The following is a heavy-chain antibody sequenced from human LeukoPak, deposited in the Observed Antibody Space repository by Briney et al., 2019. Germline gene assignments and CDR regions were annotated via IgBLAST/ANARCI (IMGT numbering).Heavy chain of an antibody. V-gene: IGHV3-9*01. CDR2: ISWNSGSI. CDR1: GFTFDDYA. J-gene: IGHJ4*02. CDR3: AKPFSGGRIAVAVDHFDY. D-gene: IGHD6-19*01. Sequence: GGSLRLSCAASGFTFDDYAMHWVRQAPGKGLEWVSGISWNSGSIGYADSVEGRFTISRDNARNSLYLQMNSLRAEDTALYYCAKPFSGGRIAVAVDHFDYWGQGTLVTVSS.